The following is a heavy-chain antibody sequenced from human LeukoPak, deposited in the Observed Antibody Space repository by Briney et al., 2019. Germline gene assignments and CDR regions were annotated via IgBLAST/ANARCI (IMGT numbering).Heavy chain of an antibody. Sequence: GGSLRLSCVDPRDTFSNHYMSRIRQAPGKGLEWVSYITSSDSGGFYADSVKGRFTISRDNAKNSLYLQMNSLRVEDTAVYYCARDGDTTSKVDYLGQGTLVTVSS. D-gene: IGHD4-11*01. J-gene: IGHJ4*02. CDR3: ARDGDTTSKVDY. CDR2: ITSSDSGG. CDR1: RDTFSNHY. V-gene: IGHV3-11*01.